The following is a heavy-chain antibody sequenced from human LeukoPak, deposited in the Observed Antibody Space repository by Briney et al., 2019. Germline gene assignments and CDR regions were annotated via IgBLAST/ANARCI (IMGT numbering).Heavy chain of an antibody. CDR2: IYHNGST. CDR3: ARVMDYYGSGSYPGGMDV. V-gene: IGHV4-38-2*01. Sequence: PSETLSLTCAVPVYSTSSGYYWGWIWQPPGKGLEWQRSIYHNGSTYYNPSLKSRVTISVDTSKNQFSLKLSSVTAADTAVYYCARVMDYYGSGSYPGGMDVWGKGTTVTVSS. D-gene: IGHD3-10*01. CDR1: VYSTSSGYY. J-gene: IGHJ6*04.